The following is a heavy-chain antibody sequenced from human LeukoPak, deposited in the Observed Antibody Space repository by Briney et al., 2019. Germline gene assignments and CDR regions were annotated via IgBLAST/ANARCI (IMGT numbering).Heavy chain of an antibody. CDR3: AKAALDGYWYFDL. CDR2: FSGSGGST. Sequence: GGSLRLSCAASGFTFSIYAMSWVRQAPGKGLEWVSAFSGSGGSTYYADSVRGRFTISRDNSKNTLYLQMNSLRAEDTAVYYCAKAALDGYWYFDLWGRGTLVTVSS. V-gene: IGHV3-23*01. J-gene: IGHJ2*01. CDR1: GFTFSIYA.